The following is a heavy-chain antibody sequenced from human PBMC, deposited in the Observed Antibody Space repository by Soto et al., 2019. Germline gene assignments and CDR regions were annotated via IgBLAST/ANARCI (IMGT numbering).Heavy chain of an antibody. J-gene: IGHJ6*04. CDR3: ARGLTTLTNYYYGMDV. V-gene: IGHV3-48*03. CDR2: ISSSGSTI. D-gene: IGHD4-17*01. CDR1: GFTFSSYE. Sequence: EVQLVESGGGLVQPGGSLRLSCAASGFTFSSYEMNWVRQAPGKGLEWVSYISSSGSTIYYADSVKGRFTISRDNAKNSLYLQMNSLGGEDTAVYYCARGLTTLTNYYYGMDVWGEGTTVTVSS.